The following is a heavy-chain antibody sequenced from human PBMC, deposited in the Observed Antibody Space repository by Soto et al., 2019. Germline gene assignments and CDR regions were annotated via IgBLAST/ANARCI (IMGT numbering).Heavy chain of an antibody. Sequence: QVQLVQSGAEVKKPGSSVKVSCKASGGTFSNYPISWVRQAPGQGLEWMGGIIPIFGTVNYAQKFQGRVTITADESTSTAYMELSSLRSEDTAVYYCARENHRWLQWWYFDLWGRGTLVTVSS. D-gene: IGHD5-12*01. CDR1: GGTFSNYP. CDR2: IIPIFGTV. V-gene: IGHV1-69*12. CDR3: ARENHRWLQWWYFDL. J-gene: IGHJ2*01.